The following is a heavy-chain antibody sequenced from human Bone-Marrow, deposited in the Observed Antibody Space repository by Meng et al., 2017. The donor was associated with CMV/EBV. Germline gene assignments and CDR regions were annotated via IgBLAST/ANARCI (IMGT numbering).Heavy chain of an antibody. CDR3: ARESKWPHLMAPSDY. J-gene: IGHJ4*02. Sequence: SETLSLTCTVSGGSISSYYWGWIRQPPGKGLEWIGSIYYSGSTYYNPSLKSRVTISVDTSKNQFSLKLSSVTAADTAVYYCARESKWPHLMAPSDYWGQGTLVTVSS. V-gene: IGHV4-39*07. CDR2: IYYSGST. D-gene: IGHD5-12*01. CDR1: GGSISSYY.